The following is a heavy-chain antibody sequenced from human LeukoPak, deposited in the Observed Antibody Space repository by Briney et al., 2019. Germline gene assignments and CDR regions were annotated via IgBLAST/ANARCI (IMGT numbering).Heavy chain of an antibody. D-gene: IGHD3-22*01. Sequence: GGSLRLSCGASGITFSSYGMHWVRQAPGKGLEWVAVISYDGSNKYYADSVKGRFTISRDNSKNTLYLQMNSLRAEDTAVYYCAKDRDYYDSSGYHPWGQGTLVTVSS. V-gene: IGHV3-30*18. J-gene: IGHJ5*02. CDR3: AKDRDYYDSSGYHP. CDR1: GITFSSYG. CDR2: ISYDGSNK.